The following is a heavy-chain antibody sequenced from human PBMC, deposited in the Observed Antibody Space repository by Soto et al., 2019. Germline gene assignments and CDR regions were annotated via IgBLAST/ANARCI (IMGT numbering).Heavy chain of an antibody. J-gene: IGHJ4*02. CDR3: ARGRDDLGGDFDS. V-gene: IGHV3-30-3*01. CDR2: ISYDGSKK. Sequence: QVKLVESGGGVVQPGRSLRLSCTASGFTFSNYGMHWVRQAPGKGLKWVAVISYDGSKKYYAASVKGRFTISKDNSRNPLYLQRNSLRDEDTAVYYCARGRDDLGGDFDSWGQGTLVAVSS. D-gene: IGHD3-16*01. CDR1: GFTFSNYG.